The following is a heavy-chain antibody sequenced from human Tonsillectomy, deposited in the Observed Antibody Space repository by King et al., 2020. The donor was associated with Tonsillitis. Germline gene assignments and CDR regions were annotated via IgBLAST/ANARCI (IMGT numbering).Heavy chain of an antibody. V-gene: IGHV4-59*08. J-gene: IGHJ3*02. CDR1: GGSISNYY. D-gene: IGHD5-18*01. CDR2: IYYSGST. Sequence: QLQESGPGLVKPSETLSLTCTVSGGSISNYYWSWIRQPPGKGLEWIGYIYYSGSTNYNPSLKSRVTISVDTSKNQFSLKLSSVTAADTAVYYCARRGYRFRAFDIWGEGTMVTVSS. CDR3: ARRGYRFRAFDI.